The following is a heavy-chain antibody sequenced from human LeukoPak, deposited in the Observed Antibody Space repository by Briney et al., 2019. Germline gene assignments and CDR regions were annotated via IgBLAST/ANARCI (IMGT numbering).Heavy chain of an antibody. V-gene: IGHV3-13*01. Sequence: GGSLRLSCAASGLAFSSYDMHWVRQAPSKGLEWVSSIGATGDTYYAGSVKGRFTISRENTKKSLYLQMSSLRTEDTAVYFCVLGAYWNDDKNAFHIWGPGTMVTVSS. CDR1: GLAFSSYD. D-gene: IGHD1-1*01. CDR3: VLGAYWNDDKNAFHI. J-gene: IGHJ3*02. CDR2: IGATGDT.